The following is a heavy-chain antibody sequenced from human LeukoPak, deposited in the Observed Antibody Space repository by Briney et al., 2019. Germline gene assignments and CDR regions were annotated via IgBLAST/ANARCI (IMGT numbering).Heavy chain of an antibody. CDR1: GFTFSSYA. CDR2: ISASGGST. CDR3: AKHYFDSSGYYRRPSFDY. D-gene: IGHD3-22*01. Sequence: GGSLRLSCAASGFTFSSYAMSWVRQAPGKGLEWVSAISASGGSTYYADSVKGRFTISRDNSKNTLYLLINSLRAEDTAIYYCAKHYFDSSGYYRRPSFDYWGQGTLVTVSS. V-gene: IGHV3-23*01. J-gene: IGHJ4*02.